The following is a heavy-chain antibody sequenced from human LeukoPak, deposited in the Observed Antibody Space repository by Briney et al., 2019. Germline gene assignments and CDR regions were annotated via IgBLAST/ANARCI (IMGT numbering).Heavy chain of an antibody. J-gene: IGHJ4*02. CDR3: ARRTRRNGY. V-gene: IGHV4-39*01. Sequence: KPSETLSLTCTVSGGSISSSSYYWGWIRQPPGKGLEWIGSIYYSGSTYYNPSLKSRVTISVDTSKNQFSLKLSSVTAADTAVYYCARRTRRNGYWGQGTLVTVSS. D-gene: IGHD2-8*01. CDR1: GGSISSSSYY. CDR2: IYYSGST.